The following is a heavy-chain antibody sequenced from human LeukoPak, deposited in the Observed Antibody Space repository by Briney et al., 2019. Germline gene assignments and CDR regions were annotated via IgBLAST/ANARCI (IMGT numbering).Heavy chain of an antibody. CDR3: ARAPMFYDSSGFGGAFDI. J-gene: IGHJ3*02. CDR1: GFTFSNYA. Sequence: GGSLRLSCAASGFTFSNYAMHWVRQAPGKGLEWVAVISYDGTNKYYADSVKGRFTISRDNSKNTMYLQMNSLRAEDTAMYYFARAPMFYDSSGFGGAFDIWGQGTMVTVSS. V-gene: IGHV3-30-3*01. D-gene: IGHD3-22*01. CDR2: ISYDGTNK.